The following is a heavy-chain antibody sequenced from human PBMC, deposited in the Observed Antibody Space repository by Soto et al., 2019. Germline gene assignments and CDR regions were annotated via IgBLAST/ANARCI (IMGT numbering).Heavy chain of an antibody. CDR3: AKPGYSSGWSHFDY. Sequence: GGSLRLSCAASGFTFSSYAMSWVRQAPGKGLEWVSAISGSGGSTYYADSVKGRFTISRDNSKNTPYLQMNSLRAEDTAVYYCAKPGYSSGWSHFDYWGQGTLVTVSS. CDR2: ISGSGGST. D-gene: IGHD6-19*01. V-gene: IGHV3-23*01. J-gene: IGHJ4*02. CDR1: GFTFSSYA.